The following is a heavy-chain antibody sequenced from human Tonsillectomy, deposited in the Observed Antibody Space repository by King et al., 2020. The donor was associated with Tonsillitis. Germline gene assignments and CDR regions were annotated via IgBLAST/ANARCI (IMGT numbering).Heavy chain of an antibody. D-gene: IGHD5-24*01. CDR2: IYIGDNT. Sequence: VQLVESGGGLFQPGGSLRLSCAASGFTVISFFVSWVRQAPGKGLEGVLLIYIGDNTYYAVSVKGRFTISRDESNNTVYLQMNSLRAEDTAVYYCAREDGYNSIYMDVWGKGTTVTVSS. J-gene: IGHJ6*03. CDR1: GFTVISFF. CDR3: AREDGYNSIYMDV. V-gene: IGHV3-53*01.